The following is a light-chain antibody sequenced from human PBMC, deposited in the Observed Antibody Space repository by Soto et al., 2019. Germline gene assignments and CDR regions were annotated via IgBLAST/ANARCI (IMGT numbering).Light chain of an antibody. V-gene: IGLV3-1*01. J-gene: IGLJ2*01. CDR2: QDT. CDR3: QAWDSTVVV. Sequence: SYELTQPPSVSVSPGQTASITCSGDKLGDKYACWYQQKPGQSPVLVISQDTKRPSGIPERFSGSNSGDTATLTISETQAMDEADYYCQAWDSTVVVFGGGTKVTVL. CDR1: KLGDKY.